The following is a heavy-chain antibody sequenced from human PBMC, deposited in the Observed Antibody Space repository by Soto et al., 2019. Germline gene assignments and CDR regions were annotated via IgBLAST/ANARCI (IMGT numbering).Heavy chain of an antibody. CDR3: ARARSRKRYYMDV. V-gene: IGHV3-7*01. CDR1: GFTFSSYW. CDR2: IKQDGSEK. D-gene: IGHD6-25*01. Sequence: GGSLRLSCAASGFTFSSYWMSWVRQAPGKGLEWVANIKQDGSEKYYVDSVKGRFTISRDNAKNSLYLQMNSLRAEDTAVYYCARARSRKRYYMDVWGKGTTVTVSS. J-gene: IGHJ6*03.